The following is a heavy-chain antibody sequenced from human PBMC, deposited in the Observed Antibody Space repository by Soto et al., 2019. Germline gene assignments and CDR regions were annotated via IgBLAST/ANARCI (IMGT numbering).Heavy chain of an antibody. CDR1: GGSISGYY. J-gene: IGHJ4*02. D-gene: IGHD3-22*01. V-gene: IGHV4-59*01. CDR3: ASSYYYDSSGYYY. CDR2: IHYSGST. Sequence: PSETLSLTCTVSGGSISGYYWSWIRQSPGKGLEWIGYIHYSGSTNYNPSLKSRVTISVDTSKNQFSLKLSSVTAADTAVYYCASSYYYDSSGYYYWGQGTLVTVSS.